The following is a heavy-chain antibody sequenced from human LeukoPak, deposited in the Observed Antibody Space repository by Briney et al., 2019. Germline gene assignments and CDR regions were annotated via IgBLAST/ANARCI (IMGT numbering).Heavy chain of an antibody. J-gene: IGHJ4*02. CDR1: GFTFSIYS. V-gene: IGHV3-21*01. CDR2: ISSSSSYI. Sequence: GGSLRLSCAASGFTFSIYSMNWVRQAPGKGLEWVSSISSSSSYIYYADSVKGRFTICRDNAKNSLYLQMNSLRAEDTAVYYCARDLVSSGREPIDYWGQGTLVTVSS. D-gene: IGHD6-19*01. CDR3: ARDLVSSGREPIDY.